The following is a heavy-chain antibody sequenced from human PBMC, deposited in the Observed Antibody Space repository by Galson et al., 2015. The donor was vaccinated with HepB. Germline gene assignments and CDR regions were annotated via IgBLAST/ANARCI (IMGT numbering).Heavy chain of an antibody. V-gene: IGHV3-30*04. Sequence: SLRLSCAASGFIFNTYTMHWVRQAPDKGLEWVAAISSAGNTQFHADSVKGRFTFSRDNSENILYLEIDSLRVEDTAVYYCVRDAMGGGSGSYSAFDYWGQGTLVAVFS. CDR2: ISSAGNTQ. CDR3: VRDAMGGGSGSYSAFDY. J-gene: IGHJ4*02. D-gene: IGHD1-26*01. CDR1: GFIFNTYT.